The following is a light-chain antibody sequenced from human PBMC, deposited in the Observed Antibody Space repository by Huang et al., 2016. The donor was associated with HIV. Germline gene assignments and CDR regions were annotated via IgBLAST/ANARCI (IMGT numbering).Light chain of an antibody. CDR1: RSVGNN. Sequence: IVMTQSPATLSVSPGERVTLSCRASRSVGNNLAWYQQKVGPPPRLLIYGASTRATVIAARFSGSVSGTDFTLTISSLQSEDFAVYYCQQYNDWPPWYTFGQGTKLEIK. CDR3: QQYNDWPPWYT. J-gene: IGKJ2*01. CDR2: GAS. V-gene: IGKV3-15*01.